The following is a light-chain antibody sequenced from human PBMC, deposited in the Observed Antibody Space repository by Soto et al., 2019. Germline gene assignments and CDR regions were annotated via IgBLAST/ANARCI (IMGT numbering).Light chain of an antibody. CDR2: EVS. CDR1: SNDVGGYNY. CDR3: NSYTSSSSLV. V-gene: IGLV2-14*01. J-gene: IGLJ3*02. Sequence: QSALTQPASVSGSPGQSVTISCTGTSNDVGGYNYVSWYQQHPGKAPKLVIYEVSHRPSGISGRFSGSKSGNTASLTISGLQVDDEADYYCNSYTSSSSLVFGGGTKLTVL.